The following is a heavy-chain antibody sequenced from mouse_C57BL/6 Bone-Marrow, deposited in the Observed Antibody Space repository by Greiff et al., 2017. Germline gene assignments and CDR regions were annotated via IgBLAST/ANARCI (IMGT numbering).Heavy chain of an antibody. CDR3: ASSYYSTYDPTWFAC. Sequence: EVQGVESGGGLVKPGGSLKLSCAASGFTFSSSTMSWVRQTPEKRLEWVATISGGGGDTYYPDSVKGRFTISRDNAKNTLYLQMSSLRSEDTALYYCASSYYSTYDPTWFACWGQGTLVTVSA. J-gene: IGHJ3*01. CDR2: ISGGGGDT. D-gene: IGHD2-5*01. CDR1: GFTFSSST. V-gene: IGHV5-9*01.